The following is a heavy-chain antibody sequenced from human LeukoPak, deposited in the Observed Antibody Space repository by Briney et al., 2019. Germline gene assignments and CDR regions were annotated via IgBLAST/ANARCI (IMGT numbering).Heavy chain of an antibody. V-gene: IGHV3-23*01. J-gene: IGHJ4*02. CDR2: ISGSGGST. Sequence: GGSLRLSCAASGFTFSNYDMSWVRQAPGKGLEWVSAISGSGGSTYYADSVKGRFTISRDNAKNSLYLQMNSLRAEDTAVYYCARGAYYYGSGSYYMGDYWGQGTLVTVSS. CDR3: ARGAYYYGSGSYYMGDY. D-gene: IGHD3-10*01. CDR1: GFTFSNYD.